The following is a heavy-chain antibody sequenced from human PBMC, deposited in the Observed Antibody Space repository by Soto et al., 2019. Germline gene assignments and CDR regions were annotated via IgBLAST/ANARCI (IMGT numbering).Heavy chain of an antibody. V-gene: IGHV1-58*01. CDR3: AADGGGGKGVANFDY. CDR2: IVVGSGNT. CDR1: GFTFTSSA. J-gene: IGHJ4*02. D-gene: IGHD2-15*01. Sequence: SLKVSCKASGFTFTSSAVQWVRQARGERLEWIGWIVVGSGNTNYAQKFQERVTITRDMSTSTAYMELSSLRSEDTAVYYCAADGGGGKGVANFDYWGQGTLVTVSS.